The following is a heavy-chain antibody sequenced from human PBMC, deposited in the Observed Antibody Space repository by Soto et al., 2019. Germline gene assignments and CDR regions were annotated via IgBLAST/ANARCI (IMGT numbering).Heavy chain of an antibody. J-gene: IGHJ5*02. D-gene: IGHD6-6*01. CDR3: AREPWGAARRSWFDP. CDR2: IYYSGST. V-gene: IGHV4-39*02. CDR1: GGSISSSSYY. Sequence: SETLSLTCTVSGGSISSSSYYWGWIRQPPGKGLEWIGSIYYSGSTYYNPSLKSRVTISVDTSKNKFSLTLSSVTAADTAVYYCAREPWGAARRSWFDPCGQGNLCTV.